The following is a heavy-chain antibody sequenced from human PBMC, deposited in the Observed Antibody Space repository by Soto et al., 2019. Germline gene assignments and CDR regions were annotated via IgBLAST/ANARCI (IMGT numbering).Heavy chain of an antibody. J-gene: IGHJ6*02. Sequence: SETLSLTCTVSGESISSGDHYWSWVRQSPGAGLEWIGFIYYSGNTYYNPSLKSRVSMSVDTSNNKFSLKLNSVTAADPAVYYCARDAGYCNSVSCYPYNMDVWGQGTTVTVSS. CDR2: IYYSGNT. CDR1: GESISSGDHY. V-gene: IGHV4-30-4*01. D-gene: IGHD2-15*01. CDR3: ARDAGYCNSVSCYPYNMDV.